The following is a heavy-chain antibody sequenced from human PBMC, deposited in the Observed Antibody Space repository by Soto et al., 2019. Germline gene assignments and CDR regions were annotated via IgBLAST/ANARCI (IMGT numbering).Heavy chain of an antibody. V-gene: IGHV3-30-3*01. Sequence: GESLKISCAASGFTFSNYGMHWVRQAPGKGLEWVAVISDDGINDYYPDSVKGRFTISRDNSKNTLYLRMNSLRPEDTAVYYCARGSAAHYNSGTPLDWGRGTLVTVSS. CDR2: ISDDGIND. CDR1: GFTFSNYG. CDR3: ARGSAAHYNSGTPLD. J-gene: IGHJ4*02. D-gene: IGHD3-10*01.